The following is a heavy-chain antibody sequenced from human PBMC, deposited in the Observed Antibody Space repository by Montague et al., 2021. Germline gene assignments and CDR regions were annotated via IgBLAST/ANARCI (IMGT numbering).Heavy chain of an antibody. J-gene: IGHJ5*02. CDR2: LVYDGYS. D-gene: IGHD6-13*01. V-gene: IGHV4-39*07. CDR1: ASSITRKIYP. CDR3: ARVFSSWYVGWFDP. Sequence: SETLSLTCTVYASSITRKIYPLASSCQSPAKGPACIGCLVYDGYSFSQPSLKSRVTMAVDTSKNQFSLKLSSVTAADTAIYYCARVFSSWYVGWFDPWGQGTLVSV.